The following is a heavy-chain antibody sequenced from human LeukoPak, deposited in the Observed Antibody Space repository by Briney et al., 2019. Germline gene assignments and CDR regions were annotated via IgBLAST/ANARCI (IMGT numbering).Heavy chain of an antibody. D-gene: IGHD3-22*01. V-gene: IGHV3-23*01. CDR1: GFTFSSYA. Sequence: TGGSLRLSCAASGFTFSSYAMSWVRQAPGKGLEWVSAISGSGGSTYYADSVKGRFTISRENSKNTLYLQMSSLRVEDTAVYYCARNDRGAFDIWGQGTMVTVSS. CDR2: ISGSGGST. J-gene: IGHJ3*02. CDR3: ARNDRGAFDI.